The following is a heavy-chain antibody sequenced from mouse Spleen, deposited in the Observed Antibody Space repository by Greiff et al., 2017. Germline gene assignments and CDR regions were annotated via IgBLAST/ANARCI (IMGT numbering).Heavy chain of an antibody. D-gene: IGHD2-1*01. J-gene: IGHJ4*01. V-gene: IGHV1-69*01. CDR1: GYTFTSYW. Sequence: QVQLQQSGAELVMPGASVKLSCKASGYTFTSYWMHWVKQRPGQGLEWIGEIDPSDSYTNYNQKFKGKATLTVDKSSSTAYMQLSSLTSEDSAVYYCARRGYYGNYDYYAMDYWGQGTSVTVSS. CDR3: ARRGYYGNYDYYAMDY. CDR2: IDPSDSYT.